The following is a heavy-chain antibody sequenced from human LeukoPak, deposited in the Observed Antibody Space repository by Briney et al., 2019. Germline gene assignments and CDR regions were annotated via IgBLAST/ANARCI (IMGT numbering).Heavy chain of an antibody. Sequence: PGGSLRLSCTASGFSFSSYGIHWVRQARGKGLEWVTFIHYDGNNKYYADSVKGRFTISRDNSKKTLDLQMNRLSVADTAVYYCARNYYDSSTYNYPAGYYYYMDVWGKGTAVTVSS. CDR1: GFSFSSYG. CDR2: IHYDGNNK. D-gene: IGHD3-22*01. CDR3: ARNYYDSSTYNYPAGYYYYMDV. J-gene: IGHJ6*03. V-gene: IGHV3-30*02.